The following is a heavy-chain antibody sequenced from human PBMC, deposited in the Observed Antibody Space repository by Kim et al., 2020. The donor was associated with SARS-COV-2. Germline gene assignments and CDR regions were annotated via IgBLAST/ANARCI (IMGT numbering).Heavy chain of an antibody. CDR3: GMFYGYPDF. Sequence: GGSLRLSCEVTGFTFRSSWMHWVRQRPGQGLEWVSRILSDGSSISYADFVRGRFTISKDSAKNTVYLQMDSLTADDTAVYYCGMFYGYPDFWGQGNLVTVSS. CDR1: GFTFRSSW. V-gene: IGHV3-74*01. CDR2: ILSDGSSI. D-gene: IGHD3-16*02. J-gene: IGHJ4*02.